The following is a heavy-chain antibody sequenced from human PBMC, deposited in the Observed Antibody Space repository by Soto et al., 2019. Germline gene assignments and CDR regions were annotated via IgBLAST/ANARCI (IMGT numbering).Heavy chain of an antibody. V-gene: IGHV4-31*03. CDR2: IYYSGST. CDR3: ARDRMNANYVWGSYRSPDAFDI. J-gene: IGHJ3*02. D-gene: IGHD3-16*02. Sequence: TLSLTCTVSGGSISSGGYYWSWIRQHPGKGLEWIGYIYYSGSTYYNPSLKSRVTISVDTSKNQFTLKLSSVTAADTAVYYCARDRMNANYVWGSYRSPDAFDIWGQGTMVTVSS. CDR1: GGSISSGGYY.